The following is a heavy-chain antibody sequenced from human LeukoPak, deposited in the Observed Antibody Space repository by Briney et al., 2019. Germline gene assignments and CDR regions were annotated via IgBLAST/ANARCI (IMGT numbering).Heavy chain of an antibody. J-gene: IGHJ4*02. CDR1: GFIFSNYW. CDR3: ARDWVGDGYNYYHYFDC. CDR2: IKHDGSEK. Sequence: GGSLRLSCAASGFIFSNYWMSWVRQAPGKGLEWVANIKHDGSEKYYVDSVKGRFTISRDNAKNSLYLQMNSLRAEDTAVYYCARDWVGDGYNYYHYFDCWGQGALVTVSS. V-gene: IGHV3-7*01. D-gene: IGHD5-24*01.